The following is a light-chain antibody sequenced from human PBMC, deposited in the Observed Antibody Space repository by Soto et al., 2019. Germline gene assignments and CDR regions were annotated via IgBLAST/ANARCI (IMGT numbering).Light chain of an antibody. J-gene: IGLJ1*01. V-gene: IGLV2-8*01. CDR1: SSDVDRYNY. CDR2: EVS. CDR3: GSYAGIYNYV. Sequence: QSALTQPPSASGSPGQSVTISCTGTSSDVDRYNYVSWYQQHPGKPPKLMIYEVSERPSWVPDRFSGSKSGNPASLTVSGLQAEDEADYYCGSYAGIYNYVFGTGTKVTVL.